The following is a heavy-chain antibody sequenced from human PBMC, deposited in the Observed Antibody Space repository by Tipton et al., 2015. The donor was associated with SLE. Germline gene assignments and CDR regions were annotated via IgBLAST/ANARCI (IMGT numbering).Heavy chain of an antibody. J-gene: IGHJ5*02. V-gene: IGHV3-7*01. Sequence: SLRLSCAASGFTFSSYAMSWVRQAPGKGLEWVANINEDGSEKYYVDSVKGRFSVSRDNAENSLFLQMNTLRVEDTAVYYCARLYWGTVAWGQGSLVTVSS. CDR2: INEDGSEK. CDR3: ARLYWGTVA. CDR1: GFTFSSYA. D-gene: IGHD1-14*01.